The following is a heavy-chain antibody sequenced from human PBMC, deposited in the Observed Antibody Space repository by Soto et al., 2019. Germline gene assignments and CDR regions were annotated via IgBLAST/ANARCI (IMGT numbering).Heavy chain of an antibody. J-gene: IGHJ4*02. D-gene: IGHD6-13*01. CDR1: GGSFTDYF. CDR3: ARGLRYGSAWYIYYFDS. CDR2: INHSGTT. V-gene: IGHV4-34*01. Sequence: SETLSLACAVYGGSFTDYFWGWIRQPPGKGLEWIGEINHSGTTNYNPSLKSRVTISVDTSKNQFSLKMRSVTAADTAVYYCARGLRYGSAWYIYYFDSWGLGTLVTVSS.